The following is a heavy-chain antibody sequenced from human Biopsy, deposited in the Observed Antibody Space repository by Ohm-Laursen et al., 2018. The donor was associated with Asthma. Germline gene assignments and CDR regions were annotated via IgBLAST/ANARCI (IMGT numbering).Heavy chain of an antibody. V-gene: IGHV3-53*01. CDR3: ARAYGGSFFSGSFDI. CDR2: IYSGGGT. D-gene: IGHD4-23*01. CDR1: GFTVSTNG. Sequence: GSLRPSCAASGFTVSTNGMSWVRQPPGKGLEWVSVIYSGGGTYYADSVQSRVTISRDNSKNTLSLQMNSLRAEDTAVYYCARAYGGSFFSGSFDIWGQGTMVTVSS. J-gene: IGHJ3*02.